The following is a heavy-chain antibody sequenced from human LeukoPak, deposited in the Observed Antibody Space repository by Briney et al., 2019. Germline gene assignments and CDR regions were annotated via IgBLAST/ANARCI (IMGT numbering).Heavy chain of an antibody. CDR1: GFTVSSND. CDR2: FYGDGNT. CDR3: ARNRPGNGYFDS. Sequence: QSGGSLRLSCAASGFTVSSNDLTWVRHTPGKGLEWVAIFYGDGNTNCADSVKGRFTLSRDTSRNTLYLQMNSLRTEDTAVFYCARNRPGNGYFDSWGQGTLVTVSS. J-gene: IGHJ4*02. D-gene: IGHD1-14*01. V-gene: IGHV3-66*01.